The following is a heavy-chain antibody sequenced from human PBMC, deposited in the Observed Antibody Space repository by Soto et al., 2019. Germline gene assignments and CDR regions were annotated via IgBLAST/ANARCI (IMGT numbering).Heavy chain of an antibody. CDR2: ISSSSSYI. Sequence: EVQLVESGGGLVKPGGSLRLSCAASGFTFSSYSMNWVRQAPGKGLEWVSSISSSSSYIYYADSVKGRFTISRDNAKNSLYLQMNSRRAEDTAVYYCAREDRSVVVAATNYGMDVWGQGTTVTVSS. J-gene: IGHJ6*02. V-gene: IGHV3-21*01. CDR1: GFTFSSYS. CDR3: AREDRSVVVAATNYGMDV. D-gene: IGHD2-15*01.